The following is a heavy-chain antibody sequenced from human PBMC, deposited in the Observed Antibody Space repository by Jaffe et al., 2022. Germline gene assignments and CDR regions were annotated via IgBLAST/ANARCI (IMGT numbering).Heavy chain of an antibody. V-gene: IGHV3-48*01. Sequence: EVQLVESGGGLVQPGGSLRLSCAASGFIFSSYSMKWVRQAPGKGLEWVSYISSSGSAIYYADSVKGRFTLSRDNAKSSLYLQMNSLRVEDTAVYYCARDGDGDYVAYWGQGTLVTVSS. CDR1: GFIFSSYS. J-gene: IGHJ4*02. D-gene: IGHD3-10*01. CDR3: ARDGDGDYVAY. CDR2: ISSSGSAI.